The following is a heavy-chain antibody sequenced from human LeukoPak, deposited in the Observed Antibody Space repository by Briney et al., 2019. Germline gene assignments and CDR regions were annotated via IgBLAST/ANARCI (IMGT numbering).Heavy chain of an antibody. CDR1: GFTFSNYE. Sequence: QPGGSLRLSCAASGFTFSNYEMNWVRQAPGKGLEWLSYISSSGNTIYYADSVKGRFTISRDNAKNSLYLQMNSLRAEDTAVYYCSRSPYLHYSGSYDYFDYWGQGTLVTVSS. J-gene: IGHJ4*02. CDR3: SRSPYLHYSGSYDYFDY. V-gene: IGHV3-48*03. CDR2: ISSSGNTI. D-gene: IGHD1-26*01.